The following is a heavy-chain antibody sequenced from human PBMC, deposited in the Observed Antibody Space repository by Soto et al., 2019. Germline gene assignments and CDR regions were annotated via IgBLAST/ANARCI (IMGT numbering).Heavy chain of an antibody. V-gene: IGHV3-13*01. J-gene: IGHJ6*02. CDR1: GFTFSSHD. CDR3: TRGYYYGMDA. Sequence: PGGSLRLSCAASGFTFSSHDMHWVRQATGKGLEWVSAIGTGGDTYYPDSVKGRFTISRENAKNSLYLQMNNLRAGDTAVYYCTRGYYYGMDAWGQGTTVTVSS. CDR2: IGTGGDT.